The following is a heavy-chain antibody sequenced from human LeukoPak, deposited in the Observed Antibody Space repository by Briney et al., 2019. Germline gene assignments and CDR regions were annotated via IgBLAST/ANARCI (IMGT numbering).Heavy chain of an antibody. CDR3: ARRHRRGAYTYGVDY. CDR2: IFPGDSHT. D-gene: IGHD5-18*01. J-gene: IGHJ4*02. Sequence: GESLKISCKGSGYSFTNYWIAWVRQMPGKGLEWMVIIFPGDSHTRYSPSFQGQVTISADKSISTAYLQWNSLKASDTAMYYCARRHRRGAYTYGVDYWGQGTPVTVSS. V-gene: IGHV5-51*01. CDR1: GYSFTNYW.